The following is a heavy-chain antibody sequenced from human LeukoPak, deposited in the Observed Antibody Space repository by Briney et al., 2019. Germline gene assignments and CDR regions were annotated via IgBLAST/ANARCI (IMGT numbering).Heavy chain of an antibody. CDR2: INHRGDT. V-gene: IGHV4-34*01. CDR1: GGSFSAYY. CDR3: ARGVQKSGWYLDS. Sequence: PSETLSLTCAVYGGSFSAYYWSWIRQSPRKGLEWIAEINHRGDTNYNPSVKSRVSISVDTSKNQFSLKVTSLTAADTAVYYCARGVQKSGWYLDSWGQGTLVTVSS. J-gene: IGHJ4*02. D-gene: IGHD6-19*01.